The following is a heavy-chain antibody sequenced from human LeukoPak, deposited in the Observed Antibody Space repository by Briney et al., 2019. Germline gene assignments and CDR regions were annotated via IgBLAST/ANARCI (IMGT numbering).Heavy chain of an antibody. CDR1: GGSFSGYY. V-gene: IGHV4-34*01. Sequence: SETLSLTCAVYGGSFSGYYWSWIRQPPGKGLEWIGEINHSGSTNYNPSLKSRVTISVDTSKNQFSLKLSSVTAADTAVYYCARDYVSTTRDAYYYYGMDVWGQGTTVTVSS. CDR3: ARDYVSTTRDAYYYYGMDV. CDR2: INHSGST. J-gene: IGHJ6*02. D-gene: IGHD3-16*01.